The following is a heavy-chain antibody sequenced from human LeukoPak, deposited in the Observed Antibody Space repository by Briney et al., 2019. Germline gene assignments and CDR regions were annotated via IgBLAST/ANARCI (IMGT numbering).Heavy chain of an antibody. D-gene: IGHD5-18*01. CDR1: GFTFSSYG. J-gene: IGHJ4*02. CDR3: ARHGGTAMVVHFDY. CDR2: IYYSGST. V-gene: IGHV4-39*01. Sequence: GSLRLSCAASGFTFSSYGMSWVRQAPGKGLEWIGSIYYSGSTYYNPSLKSRVTISGDTSKNQFSLKLSSVTAADTAVYYCARHGGTAMVVHFDYWGQGTLVTVSS.